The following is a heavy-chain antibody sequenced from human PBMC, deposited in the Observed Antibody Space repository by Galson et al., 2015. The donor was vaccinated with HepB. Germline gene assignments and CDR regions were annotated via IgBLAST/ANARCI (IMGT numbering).Heavy chain of an antibody. CDR1: GDTFTNYG. J-gene: IGHJ4*02. CDR2: IKAYNGNT. Sequence: SVKVSCKASGDTFTNYGISWVRQAPGQGLEWMGWIKAYNGNTIYAQNLQGRVTMTSDTSTSTAYMDLRSLRYDDTAVYFCVFSSWLDYWSQGTLVTVSS. D-gene: IGHD6-13*01. V-gene: IGHV1-18*01. CDR3: VFSSWLDY.